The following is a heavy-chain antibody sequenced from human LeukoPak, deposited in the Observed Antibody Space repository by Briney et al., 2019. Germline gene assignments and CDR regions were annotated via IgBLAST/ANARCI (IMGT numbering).Heavy chain of an antibody. CDR1: GGSISSYY. V-gene: IGHV4-59*08. CDR3: ARQRLDYDNDY. Sequence: SETLSLTCTVSGGSISSYYWSWIRQPPGKGLEWIGYIYYSGSTNYNPSLKSRVTISVDTSKNQFSLKLSSVTAADTAVYYCARQRLDYDNDYWGQGTLVTVSS. CDR2: IYYSGST. J-gene: IGHJ4*02. D-gene: IGHD3-22*01.